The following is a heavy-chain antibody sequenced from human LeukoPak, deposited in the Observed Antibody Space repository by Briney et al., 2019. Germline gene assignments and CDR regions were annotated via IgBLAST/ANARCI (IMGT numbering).Heavy chain of an antibody. D-gene: IGHD6-13*01. CDR1: GFTFSSYG. CDR2: ISSGGTTI. J-gene: IGHJ4*02. Sequence: PGRSLRLSCAASGFTFSSYGMHWVRQAPGKGLEWVSYISSGGTTIYYADSVKGRFTISRDNAKNSLYLQMNNLRAEDTAVYYCASARLYSSSWYCYFDYWGWGTLVTVSS. V-gene: IGHV3-48*04. CDR3: ASARLYSSSWYCYFDY.